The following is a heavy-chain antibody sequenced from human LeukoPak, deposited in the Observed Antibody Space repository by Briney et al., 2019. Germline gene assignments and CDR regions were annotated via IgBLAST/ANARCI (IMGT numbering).Heavy chain of an antibody. CDR3: ARHDYCDYFDY. D-gene: IGHD4-17*01. CDR1: GGSIRGYY. V-gene: IGHV4-59*01. J-gene: IGHJ4*02. Sequence: SETLSLTCTVSGGSIRGYYWSWIRQPPGKGLEWLAYIYSSGYTNYNPSLKSRVTISVDTAKNQFSLKLSSVTAADTAGYYCARHDYCDYFDYWVQGTLVSVSS. CDR2: IYSSGYT.